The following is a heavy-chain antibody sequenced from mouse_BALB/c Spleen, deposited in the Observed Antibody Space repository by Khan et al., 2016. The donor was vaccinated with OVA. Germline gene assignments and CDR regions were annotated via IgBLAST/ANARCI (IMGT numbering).Heavy chain of an antibody. J-gene: IGHJ2*01. CDR2: INPHIGET. CDR1: GYSFTGYF. Sequence: VQLKESGPELVRPGASVKISCKASGYSFTGYFMNWVMQSHGKSLEWIGRINPHIGETFYNQRFKDKATLSVDESYSTPHLELRSLASEDSAIYYCTRIYRSYFDYWGQGTTLTVSS. V-gene: IGHV1-20*02. D-gene: IGHD1-1*01. CDR3: TRIYRSYFDY.